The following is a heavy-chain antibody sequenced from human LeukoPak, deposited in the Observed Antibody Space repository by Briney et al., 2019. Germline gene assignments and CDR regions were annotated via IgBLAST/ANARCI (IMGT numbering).Heavy chain of an antibody. CDR3: AKDTPITVTTRRANAFDI. J-gene: IGHJ3*02. Sequence: GGSLRLSCAASGFTFSSYAMSWVRQAPGKGLEWVSAISGSGGSTYYADSVKGRFTISRDNSKNTLYLQMNGLRAEDTAVYYCAKDTPITVTTRRANAFDIWGQGTMVTVSS. D-gene: IGHD4-17*01. V-gene: IGHV3-23*01. CDR1: GFTFSSYA. CDR2: ISGSGGST.